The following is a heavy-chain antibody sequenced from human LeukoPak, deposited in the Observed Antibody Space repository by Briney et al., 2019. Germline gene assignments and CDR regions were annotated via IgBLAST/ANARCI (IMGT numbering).Heavy chain of an antibody. CDR1: GGSIGTYY. CDR3: ARAPTAYCLSTNCQPYFDY. CDR2: IYTGGST. D-gene: IGHD2-2*01. V-gene: IGHV4-4*07. Sequence: SETLSLTCSVSGGSIGTYYWSWIRQPAGKGLEWIGRIYTGGSTNYNPSLKSRVTLSIETPKNQFSLELTSVTAADTAVYYCARAPTAYCLSTNCQPYFDYWGQGILVTVSS. J-gene: IGHJ4*02.